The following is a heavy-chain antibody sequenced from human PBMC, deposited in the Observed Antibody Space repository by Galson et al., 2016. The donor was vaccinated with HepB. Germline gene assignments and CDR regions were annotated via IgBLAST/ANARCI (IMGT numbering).Heavy chain of an antibody. Sequence: LRISCAASGFTFSSSWMSWVRQAPGKGLEWVANIKQDGSDQYYVDSVKGRFTISRDNAKNSLYLKMNSLRGAEPAVYYCARIMDDYVWGCYRQQGFDPWGQGTLVTVSS. CDR2: IKQDGSDQ. V-gene: IGHV3-7*01. J-gene: IGHJ5*02. D-gene: IGHD3-16*02. CDR1: GFTFSSSW. CDR3: ARIMDDYVWGCYRQQGFDP.